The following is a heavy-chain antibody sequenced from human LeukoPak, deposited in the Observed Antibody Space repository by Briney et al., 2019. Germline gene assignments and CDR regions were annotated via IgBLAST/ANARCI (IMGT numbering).Heavy chain of an antibody. Sequence: ASVKVSCKASGYTFTSYGISWVRQAPGQGLEWMGIINPSGGSTVYAQKFQGRLTMTTDMSTSTVYMELSSLRSEDTAVYYCARDQPGWSSSWYAFDYWGQGPLVTVSS. CDR1: GYTFTSYG. CDR3: ARDQPGWSSSWYAFDY. V-gene: IGHV1-46*01. CDR2: INPSGGST. J-gene: IGHJ4*02. D-gene: IGHD6-13*01.